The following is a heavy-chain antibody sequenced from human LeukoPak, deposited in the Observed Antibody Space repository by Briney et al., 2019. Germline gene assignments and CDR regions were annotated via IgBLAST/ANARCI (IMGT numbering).Heavy chain of an antibody. J-gene: IGHJ4*02. CDR3: GKGRVSE. V-gene: IGHV3-23*01. Sequence: QPGGSLRLSCAASGFPFNTQDMRWARQAPGKGLEWVSSIIADGGATFYADSVRGRFTISRDNSRNTLDLQMNGLRVEDTAVYYCGKGRVSEWGQGTLVTVPS. D-gene: IGHD6-19*01. CDR2: IIADGGAT. CDR1: GFPFNTQD.